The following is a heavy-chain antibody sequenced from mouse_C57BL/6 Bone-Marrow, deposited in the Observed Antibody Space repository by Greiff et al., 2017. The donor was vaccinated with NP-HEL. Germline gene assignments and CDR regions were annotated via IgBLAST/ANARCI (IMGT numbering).Heavy chain of an antibody. CDR3: TRTDSNYFAY. CDR1: GFTFSSYA. D-gene: IGHD2-5*01. J-gene: IGHJ3*01. V-gene: IGHV5-9-1*02. Sequence: EVKVVESGEGLVKPGGSLKLSCAASGFTFSSYAMSWVRQTPEKRLEWVAYISSGGDYIYYADTVKGRFTISRDNARNTLYLQMSSLKSEDTAMYYCTRTDSNYFAYWGQGTLVTVSA. CDR2: ISSGGDYI.